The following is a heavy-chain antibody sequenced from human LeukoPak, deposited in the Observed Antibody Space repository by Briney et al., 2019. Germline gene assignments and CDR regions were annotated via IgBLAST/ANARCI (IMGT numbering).Heavy chain of an antibody. CDR2: ISPYNGNT. CDR1: GYTFTSSD. V-gene: IGHV1-18*01. D-gene: IGHD1-26*01. J-gene: IGHJ4*02. CDR3: ARDPGGSLDFDY. Sequence: ASVKVSCKASGYTFTSSDINWVRQAPGQGLEWMGWISPYNGNTNYAQKLQGRVTMTTDTSTSTAYMELRSLRSDDTAVYYCARDPGGSLDFDYWGQGTLVTVSS.